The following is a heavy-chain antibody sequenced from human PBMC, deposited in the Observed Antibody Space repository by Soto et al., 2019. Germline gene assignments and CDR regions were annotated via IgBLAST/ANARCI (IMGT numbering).Heavy chain of an antibody. Sequence: QITLKESGPTLVKPTQTLTLTCSFSGFSLTSTAVGVNWIRQPPGKALEWLALIYWDDDNHFSPSLKSRLSVTKDTSKSQVVLTMTNMDPVDPATYYCAHGSGWLSDYWGQGILVTVSS. J-gene: IGHJ4*02. V-gene: IGHV2-5*02. CDR3: AHGSGWLSDY. CDR2: IYWDDDN. CDR1: GFSLTSTAVG. D-gene: IGHD6-19*01.